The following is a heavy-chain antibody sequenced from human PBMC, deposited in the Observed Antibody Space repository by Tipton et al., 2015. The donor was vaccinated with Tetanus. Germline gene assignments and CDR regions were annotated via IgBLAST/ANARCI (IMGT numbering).Heavy chain of an antibody. CDR2: ISDGGRT. CDR1: GASVRSGWHY. V-gene: IGHV4-61*01. D-gene: IGHD3-3*01. Sequence: TLSLTCTVSGASVRSGWHYWSWIRQPPGKGLEWIGYISDGGRTNYNPSLKSRLTISVDTSKNQFSLTLNSVTAADTAVYYCARANNDFPKKGPFDSWGQGSLVIVSS. J-gene: IGHJ4*02. CDR3: ARANNDFPKKGPFDS.